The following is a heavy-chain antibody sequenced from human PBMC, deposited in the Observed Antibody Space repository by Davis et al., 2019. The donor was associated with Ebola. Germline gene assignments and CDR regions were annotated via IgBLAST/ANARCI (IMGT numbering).Heavy chain of an antibody. CDR1: GFTFSSYW. CDR2: INSDGSST. D-gene: IGHD3-10*01. J-gene: IGHJ3*02. Sequence: GESLKISCAASGFTFSSYWMHWVRQAPGKGLVWVSRINSDGSSTSYADSVKGRFTISRDNAKNSLYLQMNSLRAEDTAFYYCAKGSVLLGNAFDIWGQGTMVTVSS. V-gene: IGHV3-74*01. CDR3: AKGSVLLGNAFDI.